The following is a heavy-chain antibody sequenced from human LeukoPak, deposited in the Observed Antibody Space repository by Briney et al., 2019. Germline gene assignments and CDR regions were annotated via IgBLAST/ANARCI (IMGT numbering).Heavy chain of an antibody. J-gene: IGHJ4*02. D-gene: IGHD3-3*01. CDR1: GFTFSNYG. V-gene: IGHV3-33*01. CDR3: ASASYYDFWSGYPEQNFDY. Sequence: PGGSLRLSCAASGFTFSNYGMHWVRQAPGKGLEWVAVIWYDGTNKYYADSVKGRFTISRDNSKNTLYLQMNSLRAEDTAVYYCASASYYDFWSGYPEQNFDYWGQGTLVTVSS. CDR2: IWYDGTNK.